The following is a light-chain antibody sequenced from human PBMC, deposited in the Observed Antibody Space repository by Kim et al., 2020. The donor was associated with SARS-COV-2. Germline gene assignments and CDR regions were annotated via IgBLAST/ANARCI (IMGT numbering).Light chain of an antibody. V-gene: IGKV2-28*01. Sequence: PASISCRSSQSLLHSNGYNYLDWYLQKPGQSPQLLIYLGSNRASGVPDRCSGSGSGTDFTLKISRVEAEDVGVYYCMQALQTPFTFGPGTKVDIK. CDR3: MQALQTPFT. CDR1: QSLLHSNGYNY. J-gene: IGKJ3*01. CDR2: LGS.